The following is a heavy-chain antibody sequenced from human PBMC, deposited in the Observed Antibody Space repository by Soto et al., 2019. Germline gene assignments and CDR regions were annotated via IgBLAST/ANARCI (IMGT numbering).Heavy chain of an antibody. Sequence: QVQLVQSGAEVKKPGSSVKVSCKASGDTFSNHTISWVRQAPGQGLEWMGRIIPILGVANYAQKFQGRVTMTTDTSTSTAYMELRGLRSDDTAVYYCARVRQLVGYFYYYMDVWGKGTTVTVSS. J-gene: IGHJ6*03. CDR3: ARVRQLVGYFYYYMDV. V-gene: IGHV1-69*04. D-gene: IGHD6-6*01. CDR1: GDTFSNHT. CDR2: IIPILGVA.